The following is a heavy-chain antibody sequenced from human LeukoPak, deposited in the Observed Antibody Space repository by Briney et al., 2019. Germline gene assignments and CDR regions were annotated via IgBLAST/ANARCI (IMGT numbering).Heavy chain of an antibody. CDR1: GYTFPDYY. CDR2: INPNSGGT. V-gene: IGHV1-2*02. CDR3: ARVSADHFGSGVIDY. J-gene: IGHJ4*02. D-gene: IGHD3-10*01. Sequence: ASVKVSCKTSGYTFPDYYMHWVRQAPGQGLEWMGWINPNSGGTNYAQKFQGRVTMTRDTSISTAYMELSRLRSDDTAVFYCARVSADHFGSGVIDYWGQGTLVTVSS.